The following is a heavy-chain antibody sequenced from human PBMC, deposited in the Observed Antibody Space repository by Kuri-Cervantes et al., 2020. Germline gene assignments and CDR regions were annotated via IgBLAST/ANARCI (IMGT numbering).Heavy chain of an antibody. D-gene: IGHD3-10*01. Sequence: SLKISCAASGFTFDDYAMHWVRQAPGKGLEWVSVISWNSDSIGYAGSVRGRFSISRDNAKNCLYLQMNRLRADDTAVYYCVKDTGARGDACDIWGQGTMVTVSS. CDR1: GFTFDDYA. J-gene: IGHJ3*02. CDR3: VKDTGARGDACDI. V-gene: IGHV3-9*01. CDR2: ISWNSDSI.